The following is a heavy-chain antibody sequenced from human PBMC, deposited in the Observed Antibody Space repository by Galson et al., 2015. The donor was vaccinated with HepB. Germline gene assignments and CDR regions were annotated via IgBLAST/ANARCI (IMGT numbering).Heavy chain of an antibody. CDR1: GYTFTTYE. V-gene: IGHV1-3*01. D-gene: IGHD2-2*01. CDR3: AKEGGVGYCDSTGCYAPGDYFDY. CDR2: INAGNGDT. Sequence: QSGAEVKKPGESLKISCKASGYTFTTYEIHWVRQAPAQRLEWMGGINAGNGDTRYSQDFQGRVTITRDTYANTVYMELSSLRSEDTAVYYCAKEGGVGYCDSTGCYAPGDYFDYWGQGTLVSVSS. J-gene: IGHJ4*02.